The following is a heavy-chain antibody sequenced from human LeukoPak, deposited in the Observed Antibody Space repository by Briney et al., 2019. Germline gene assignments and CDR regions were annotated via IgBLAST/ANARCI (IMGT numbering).Heavy chain of an antibody. CDR2: INPSGGST. Sequence: GASVKVSCKASGYTFTSYYMHWVRQVPGQGLEWMGIINPSGGSTSYTQKFQGRVTMTRDTSTTTVYMELSSLRSQDTAVYYCARHKEVGNYYYFDYWGQGTLVTVSS. CDR3: ARHKEVGNYYYFDY. CDR1: GYTFTSYY. J-gene: IGHJ4*02. V-gene: IGHV1-46*01. D-gene: IGHD1-7*01.